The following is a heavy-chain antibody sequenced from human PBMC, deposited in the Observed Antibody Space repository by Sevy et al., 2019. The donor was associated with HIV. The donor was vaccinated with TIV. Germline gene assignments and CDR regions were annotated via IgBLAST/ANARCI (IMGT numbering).Heavy chain of an antibody. V-gene: IGHV3-9*03. CDR3: AKGLGLYHYYAMDV. CDR1: GFNFDDYA. Sequence: GGSLRLSCAASGFNFDDYAMHWVRQAPGKGLEWVSGISWNSGSIGYADSVKGRFTISRDNAKKSLFLQMNSLRTEDMALYYCAKGLGLYHYYAMDVGGQGTTVTVSS. J-gene: IGHJ6*02. CDR2: ISWNSGSI.